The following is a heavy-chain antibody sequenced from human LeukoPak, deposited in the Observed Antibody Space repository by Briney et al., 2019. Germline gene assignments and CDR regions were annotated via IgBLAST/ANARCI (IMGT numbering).Heavy chain of an antibody. V-gene: IGHV4-38-2*01. J-gene: IGHJ4*02. Sequence: SETLSLTCAVSGYSISSGYYWGWIRQPPGKGVEWIGIVHHSGSTYYNPSLKSRVTISADTSKNQFSLNLSSVTAADTAVYYCARGPPYMTAWSRVDYWGQGTLVTVSS. CDR1: GYSISSGYY. CDR3: ARGPPYMTAWSRVDY. CDR2: VHHSGST. D-gene: IGHD1-1*01.